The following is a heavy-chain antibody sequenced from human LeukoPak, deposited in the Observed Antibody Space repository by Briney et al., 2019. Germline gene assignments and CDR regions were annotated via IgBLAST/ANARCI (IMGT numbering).Heavy chain of an antibody. CDR2: IYTSGST. CDR3: ARIRREPKDYYYYYMDV. V-gene: IGHV4-61*02. J-gene: IGHJ6*03. D-gene: IGHD1-26*01. Sequence: SETLSLTCTVSGGSISSGSYYWSWIRQPAGKGLEWIGRIYTSGSTNYNPSLKSRVTISVDTSKNQFSLKLSSVTAADTAVHYCARIRREPKDYYYYYMDVWGKGTTVTVSS. CDR1: GGSISSGSYY.